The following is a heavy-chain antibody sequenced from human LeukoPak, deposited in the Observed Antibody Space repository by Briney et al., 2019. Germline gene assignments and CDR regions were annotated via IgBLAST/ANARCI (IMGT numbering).Heavy chain of an antibody. CDR2: ITNSGTT. CDR3: AREGPYYYDSSGYAFDI. Sequence: SETLSLTCNVSGESISSHYWSWTRQSPGKGLEWIGYITNSGTTKFNPSLKSRVTISRDTSKNQISLRLSSVTAADTAVFFCAREGPYYYDSSGYAFDIWGQGTMVTVSS. V-gene: IGHV4-59*11. CDR1: GESISSHY. J-gene: IGHJ3*02. D-gene: IGHD3-22*01.